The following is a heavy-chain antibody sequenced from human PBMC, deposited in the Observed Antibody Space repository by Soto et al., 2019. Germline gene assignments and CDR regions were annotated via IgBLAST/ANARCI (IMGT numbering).Heavy chain of an antibody. J-gene: IGHJ5*02. CDR1: GGSISSYY. V-gene: IGHV4-59*01. D-gene: IGHD6-19*01. Sequence: ETLSLTCTVSGGSISSYYWSWIRQPPGKGLEWIGYIYYSGSTNYNPSLKSRVTISVDTSKNQFSLKLSSVTAADTAVYYCAREGQASSGWSGYWFDPWGQGTLVTVSS. CDR2: IYYSGST. CDR3: AREGQASSGWSGYWFDP.